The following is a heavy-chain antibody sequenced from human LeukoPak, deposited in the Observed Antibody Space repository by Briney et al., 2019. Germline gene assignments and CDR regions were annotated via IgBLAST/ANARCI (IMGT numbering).Heavy chain of an antibody. CDR3: ARADEYGYFDY. J-gene: IGHJ4*02. CDR2: INPNSGGT. D-gene: IGHD4/OR15-4a*01. Sequence: ASVKVSCKASGYTFTGYYMHWVRQAPGQGLEWMGWINPNSGGTNYAQKFQGRVTMTGDTSISTACVELSRLRSDDTAVYYCARADEYGYFDYWGQGTLVTVSS. CDR1: GYTFTGYY. V-gene: IGHV1-2*02.